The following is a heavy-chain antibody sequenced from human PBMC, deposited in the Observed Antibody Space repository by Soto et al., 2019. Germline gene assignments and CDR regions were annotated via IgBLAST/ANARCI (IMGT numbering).Heavy chain of an antibody. D-gene: IGHD3-22*01. CDR3: ANGMIYYFDY. CDR2: ISYDGSNK. V-gene: IGHV3-30*18. J-gene: IGHJ4*02. CDR1: GFTFSSYG. Sequence: PGGSLRLSCAASGFTFSSYGMHWVRQAPGKGLEWVAVISYDGSNKYYADSVKGRFTISRDNSKNTLYLQMNSLRAEDTAVYYCANGMIYYFDYWGQGTLVTVSS.